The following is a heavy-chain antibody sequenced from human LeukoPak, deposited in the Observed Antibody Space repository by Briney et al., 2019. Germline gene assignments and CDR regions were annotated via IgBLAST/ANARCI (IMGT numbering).Heavy chain of an antibody. CDR1: GFTFSSYA. Sequence: PGGSLRLSCAASGFTFSSYAMSWVRQAPGKGLEWVSAISGSGGSTYYAGSVKGRFTISRDNSKNTLYLQMNSLRAEDTAVYYCAKDFLLPYYYDSSGSFDYWGQGTLVTVSS. CDR2: ISGSGGST. D-gene: IGHD3-22*01. CDR3: AKDFLLPYYYDSSGSFDY. J-gene: IGHJ4*02. V-gene: IGHV3-23*01.